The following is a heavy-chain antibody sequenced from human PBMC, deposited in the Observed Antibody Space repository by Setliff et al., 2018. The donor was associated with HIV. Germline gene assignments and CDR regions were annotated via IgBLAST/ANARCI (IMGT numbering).Heavy chain of an antibody. CDR3: ARMRGGDCYSGFDY. CDR2: IDWDDAK. V-gene: IGHV2-70*04. J-gene: IGHJ4*02. D-gene: IGHD2-21*02. Sequence: SGPTLVNPTQTLTLTCTFSGFSLTTSGMRVSWIRQPPGKALEWLARIDWDDAKYYTPSLRTRLTISKDTSKNQVVLTMTNMDPVDTATYFCARMRGGDCYSGFDYWGQGTLVTVSS. CDR1: GFSLTTSGMR.